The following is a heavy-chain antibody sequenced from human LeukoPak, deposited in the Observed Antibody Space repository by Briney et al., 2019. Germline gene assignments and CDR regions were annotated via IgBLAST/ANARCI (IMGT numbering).Heavy chain of an antibody. V-gene: IGHV3-21*04. CDR1: GFTFSGFS. CDR3: AKEWELLGDIVY. Sequence: GGSLRLSCAASGFTFSGFSMTWVRQAPGKGLEWVSSTSSSSAYTFYAESGKGRFTISRDNSKNTLYLQMNSLRAEDTAVCYCAKEWELLGDIVYWGQGTLVTVSS. D-gene: IGHD1-26*01. J-gene: IGHJ4*02. CDR2: TSSSSAYT.